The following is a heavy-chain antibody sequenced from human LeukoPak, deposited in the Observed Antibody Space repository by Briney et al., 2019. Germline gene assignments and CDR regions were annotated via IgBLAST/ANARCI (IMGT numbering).Heavy chain of an antibody. Sequence: GGSLRLSCAVSGFTFSRYEMSWVRQAPGKGLEWISYISPSGSTMYYVDSVKGRFIISRDNAKDSLYLQMISLRAEDTAVYYCARLGVSTTHFDYWGQGTLVTVSS. CDR3: ARLGVSTTHFDY. CDR2: ISPSGSTM. CDR1: GFTFSRYE. V-gene: IGHV3-48*03. J-gene: IGHJ4*02. D-gene: IGHD5/OR15-5a*01.